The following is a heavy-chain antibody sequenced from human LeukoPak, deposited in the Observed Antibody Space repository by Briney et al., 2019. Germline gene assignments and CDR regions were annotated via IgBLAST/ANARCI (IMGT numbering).Heavy chain of an antibody. J-gene: IGHJ3*02. V-gene: IGHV4-30-2*01. Sequence: SQTLSLTCTVSGGSISSGGYYWSWIRQPPGKGLEWIGYIYHSGSTYYNPSPKSRVTISVDRSMNQFSLKLSSVTAADTAVYYCARKSSIAAPTGHDAFDIWGQGTMVTVSS. CDR1: GGSISSGGYY. CDR3: ARKSSIAAPTGHDAFDI. CDR2: IYHSGST. D-gene: IGHD6-6*01.